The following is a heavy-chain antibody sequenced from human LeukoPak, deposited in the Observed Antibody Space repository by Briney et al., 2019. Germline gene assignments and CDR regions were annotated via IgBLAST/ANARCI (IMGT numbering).Heavy chain of an antibody. D-gene: IGHD3-3*01. J-gene: IGHJ3*02. CDR3: ARGPRITIFGVVMANDAFDI. CDR2: ISPKSGGT. Sequence: PGGSVRLSCAASRFTFSSYSMNWVRQAPGQGLEWMGWISPKSGGTVYAQKFQGRVTMTRDTSSSSAYMELSRLRFDDTVVYYCARGPRITIFGVVMANDAFDIWGQGTMVTVSS. V-gene: IGHV1-2*02. CDR1: RFTFSSYS.